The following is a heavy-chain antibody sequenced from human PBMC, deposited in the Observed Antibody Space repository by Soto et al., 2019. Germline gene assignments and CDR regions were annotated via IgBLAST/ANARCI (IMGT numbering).Heavy chain of an antibody. CDR3: VITRRVMPGFSY. V-gene: IGHV3-7*01. J-gene: IGHJ4*02. CDR1: GFTFSSGYTFSSFW. CDR2: INKNGSEK. Sequence: VQLVESGGGSVQPGGSLSLSCAGSGFTFSSGYTFSSFWMSWVRQPPGKGLEWVANINKNGSEKYYMDSVNGRFTISRANPNTSLSIQTDRLTADDTAINNCVITRRVMPGFSYWCQGTLVSAPS. D-gene: IGHD1-20*01.